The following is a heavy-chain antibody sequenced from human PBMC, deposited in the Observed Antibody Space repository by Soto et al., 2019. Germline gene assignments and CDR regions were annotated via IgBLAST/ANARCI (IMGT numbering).Heavy chain of an antibody. D-gene: IGHD3-3*01. CDR2: ISSSSSTI. V-gene: IGHV3-48*01. Sequence: GGSLRLSCAASGFTFSSYSMNWVRQAPGKGLEWVSYISSSSSTIYYADSVKGRFTISRDNAKNSLYLQMNSLRAEDTAVYYCARGSDFWSGYSPYLDYWGQGTLVTVSS. CDR3: ARGSDFWSGYSPYLDY. J-gene: IGHJ4*02. CDR1: GFTFSSYS.